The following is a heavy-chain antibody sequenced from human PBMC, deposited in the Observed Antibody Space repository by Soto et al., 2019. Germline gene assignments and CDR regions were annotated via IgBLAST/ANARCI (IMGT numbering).Heavy chain of an antibody. V-gene: IGHV3-7*03. Sequence: QPGGSLRLSCAASGLTFNNYWMTWVRQSPGKGLEWVANINKDGSDRNYVDSVKGRFSISRDNAKNSLYLQMNSLRVEDTAMYYCTRWNYAMDVWGQGTTVTVSS. CDR2: INKDGSDR. J-gene: IGHJ6*02. CDR3: TRWNYAMDV. CDR1: GLTFNNYW.